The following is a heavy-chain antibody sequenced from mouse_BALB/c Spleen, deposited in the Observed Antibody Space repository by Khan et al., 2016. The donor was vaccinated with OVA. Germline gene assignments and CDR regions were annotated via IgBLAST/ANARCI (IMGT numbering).Heavy chain of an antibody. V-gene: IGHV2-6*02. J-gene: IGHJ4*01. CDR3: AGNTRMITTVMDY. Sequence: VELVESGPGLVAPSQSLSITCTVSGFSLTSYGVHWVRQPPGKGLEWLVVIWSDGKTTYNSTLKSRLSISKDNSKSQVFLKMNSLQTDDTAMYYGAGNTRMITTVMDYWGQGTSVTVSS. CDR1: GFSLTSYG. CDR2: IWSDGKT. D-gene: IGHD2-4*01.